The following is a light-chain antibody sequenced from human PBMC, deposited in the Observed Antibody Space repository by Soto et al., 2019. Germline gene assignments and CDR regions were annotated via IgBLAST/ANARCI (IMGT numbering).Light chain of an antibody. CDR2: ANI. J-gene: IGLJ1*01. V-gene: IGLV1-40*01. CDR3: QSYDSSLSGYV. CDR1: SSNIGAGYD. Sequence: QSVLTQPPSVSGAPGQRVTIACAGSSSNIGAGYDVHWYQQIPGTAPKLLIYANINRPSGVPDRFSGSKSGTSASLAITGLQAEDEADYYCQSYDSSLSGYVFGTWTKVTVL.